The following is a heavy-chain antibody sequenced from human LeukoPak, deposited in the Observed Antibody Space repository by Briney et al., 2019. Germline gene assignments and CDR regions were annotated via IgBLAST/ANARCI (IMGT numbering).Heavy chain of an antibody. V-gene: IGHV3-73*01. D-gene: IGHD2-21*02. CDR1: GFTFSGSA. CDR3: TRHGGGDCSN. J-gene: IGHJ4*02. CDR2: IRSKANSYST. Sequence: PGGSLRLSCAASGFTFSGSAMHWVRQASGKGLEWVGRIRSKANSYSTAYAASGKGRFTISRDDSKNTAYLQMNSLKTEDTAVYYCTRHGGGDCSNWGQRTQVTVSS.